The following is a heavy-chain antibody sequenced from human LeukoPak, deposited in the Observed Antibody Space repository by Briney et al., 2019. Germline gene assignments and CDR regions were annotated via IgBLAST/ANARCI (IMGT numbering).Heavy chain of an antibody. CDR2: ISSSSSYI. D-gene: IGHD2-15*01. V-gene: IGHV3-21*01. CDR1: GFTFSSYS. CDR3: ARGGCSGGSCPLDV. Sequence: PGGSVTLSCAASGFTFSSYSMNWVRQAPGKGLEWVSSISSSSSYIYYADSVKGRFTISRDNAKNSLYLQMNSLRDEDTAVYYCARGGCSGGSCPLDVWGHGTMVTVSS. J-gene: IGHJ2*01.